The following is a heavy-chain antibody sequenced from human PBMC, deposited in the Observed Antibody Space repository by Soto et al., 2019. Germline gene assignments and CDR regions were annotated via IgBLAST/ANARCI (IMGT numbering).Heavy chain of an antibody. CDR2: IYYSGST. CDR1: GGSISSSSYY. V-gene: IGHV4-39*01. Sequence: SETLSLTCTVSGGSISSSSYYWGWIRQPPGKGLEWIGSIYYSGSTYYNPSLKSRVTISVDTSKNQFSLKLSSVTAADTAVYYCASQLRFLEWLSHTNWFDPWGQGTLVTVSS. D-gene: IGHD3-3*01. J-gene: IGHJ5*02. CDR3: ASQLRFLEWLSHTNWFDP.